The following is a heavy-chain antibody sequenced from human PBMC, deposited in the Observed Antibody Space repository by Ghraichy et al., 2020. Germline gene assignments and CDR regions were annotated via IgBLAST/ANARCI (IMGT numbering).Heavy chain of an antibody. CDR3: ARDFCGYSYGPTCYGMDV. CDR1: GFTVSSNY. V-gene: IGHV3-53*01. Sequence: GGSLRLSCAASGFTVSSNYMSWVRQAPGKGLEWVSVIYSGGSTYYADSVKGRFTISRDNSKNTLYLQMNSLRAEDTAVYYCARDFCGYSYGPTCYGMDVWGQGTTVTVSS. J-gene: IGHJ6*02. D-gene: IGHD5-18*01. CDR2: IYSGGST.